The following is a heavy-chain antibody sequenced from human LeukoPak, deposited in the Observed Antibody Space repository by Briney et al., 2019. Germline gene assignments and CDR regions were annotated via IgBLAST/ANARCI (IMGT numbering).Heavy chain of an antibody. CDR3: ATDYLYSSGWREAY. D-gene: IGHD6-19*01. J-gene: IGHJ4*02. Sequence: GASLRLSCAASGLTFNYAWMNWVRQAPGKGLEWVGHIKTESDGGTTDYAAPVKGRFTISRDDSKNTLYLQMNSLEIEDTAVYYCATDYLYSSGWREAYWGQGTLVTVS. V-gene: IGHV3-15*01. CDR2: IKTESDGGTT. CDR1: GLTFNYAW.